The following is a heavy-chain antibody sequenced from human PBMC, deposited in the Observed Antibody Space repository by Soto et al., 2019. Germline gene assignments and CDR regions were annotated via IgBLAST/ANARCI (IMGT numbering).Heavy chain of an antibody. D-gene: IGHD6-19*01. CDR2: ISSSSTTI. V-gene: IGHV3-48*01. CDR1: GFPFSNYN. CDR3: ARAKQWLAGAFDI. J-gene: IGHJ3*02. Sequence: EVQLVESGGGLVQPGGSLRLSCAASGFPFSNYNMNWVRQAPGKGLEWVSYISSSSTTIYYADSVKGRFTISRDNGKNSMYLQMNRLRAEDAAVYYCARAKQWLAGAFDIWGQGTMVTVSS.